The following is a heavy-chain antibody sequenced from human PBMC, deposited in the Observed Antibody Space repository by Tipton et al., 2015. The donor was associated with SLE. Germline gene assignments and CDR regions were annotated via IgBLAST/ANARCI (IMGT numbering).Heavy chain of an antibody. V-gene: IGHV4-31*02. J-gene: IGHJ4*02. CDR2: IFYNGNT. CDR1: GGSVSSGRYF. D-gene: IGHD1-7*01. CDR3: ARGNWNYQSY. Sequence: LRLSCTVSGGSVSSGRYFWSWIRQHPRKGLEWIGCIFYNGNTHYNPSLKSRVIMSVDTSKNQFSLTLSSVTAADTAIYYCARGNWNYQSYWGQGTLVTVSS.